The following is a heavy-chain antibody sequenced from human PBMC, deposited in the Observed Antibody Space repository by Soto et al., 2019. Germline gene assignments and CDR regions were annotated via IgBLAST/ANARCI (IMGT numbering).Heavy chain of an antibody. D-gene: IGHD3-22*01. CDR1: GASVSHGY. CDR3: ARRYYDSTGFAVDP. V-gene: IGHV4-59*02. Sequence: QMQLQASGPGLVKPSETLSLTCNVSGASVSHGYWSWIRQPPGKGLEWIGFMYFGGSFNYNPSLTSRATISVETSQNQSPMKLTSVPASDTAVYYCARRYYDSTGFAVDPWGQGPLVTVSS. J-gene: IGHJ5*02. CDR2: MYFGGSF.